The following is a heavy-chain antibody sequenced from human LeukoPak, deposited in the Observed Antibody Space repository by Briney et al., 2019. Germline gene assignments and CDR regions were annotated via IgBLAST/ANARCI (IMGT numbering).Heavy chain of an antibody. V-gene: IGHV1-69*04. CDR2: IIPILGIA. CDR3: AGLNSGSYYDDY. CDR1: GGTFSSYA. Sequence: SVKVSCKASGGTFSSYAISWVRQAPGQGLEWMGRIIPILGIANYAQKFQGRVTITADKSTSTAYMELSSLRSEDTSLYYWAGLNSGSYYDDYWGQGTLVTVSS. D-gene: IGHD3-10*01. J-gene: IGHJ4*02.